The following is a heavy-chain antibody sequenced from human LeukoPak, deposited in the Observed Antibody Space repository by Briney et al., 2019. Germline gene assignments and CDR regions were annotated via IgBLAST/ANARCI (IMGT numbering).Heavy chain of an antibody. J-gene: IGHJ5*02. D-gene: IGHD3-22*01. V-gene: IGHV1-2*02. CDR1: GYTFTGYY. CDR2: INPNSGGT. CDR3: ARVLYYDSSGPWFDP. Sequence: ASVKVSCKASGYTFTGYYMHWVRQAPGQGLEWMGWINPNSGGTNYAQKFQGRVTMTRDTSISTAYMELSRLRSDDTAVYYCARVLYYDSSGPWFDPWGQGTLVTVSS.